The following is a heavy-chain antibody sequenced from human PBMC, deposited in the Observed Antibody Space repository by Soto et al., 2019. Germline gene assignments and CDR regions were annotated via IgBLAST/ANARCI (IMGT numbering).Heavy chain of an antibody. CDR2: INHSGST. V-gene: IGHV4-34*01. CDR3: ARVYRSGWYLDY. CDR1: GGSFSGYY. D-gene: IGHD6-19*01. J-gene: IGHJ4*02. Sequence: SETLSLTCGVYGGSFSGYYWSWIRQPPGKGLEWIGEINHSGSTNYNPSLKSRVTISVDTSKNQFSLKLNSVTAADTAVYYRARVYRSGWYLDYWGQGTLVTVSS.